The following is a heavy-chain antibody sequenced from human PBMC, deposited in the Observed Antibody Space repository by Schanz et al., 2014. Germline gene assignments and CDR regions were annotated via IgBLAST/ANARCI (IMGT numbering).Heavy chain of an antibody. CDR2: VFPNGIT. V-gene: IGHV4-4*07. D-gene: IGHD1-1*01. J-gene: IGHJ2*01. CDR3: ARDTTWRLDL. CDR1: GGSIRSYF. Sequence: QVQLQQWGAGLLKPSETLSLTCTVSGGSIRSYFWSWIRQPAGKALEWVGRVFPNGITNYNPSLKSRVTIPLDTSKNQFSLTLTSLTAADTAVYYCARDTTWRLDLWGRGTLVTVSS.